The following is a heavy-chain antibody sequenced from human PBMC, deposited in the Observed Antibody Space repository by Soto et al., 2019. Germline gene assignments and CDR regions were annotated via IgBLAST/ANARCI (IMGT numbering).Heavy chain of an antibody. D-gene: IGHD3-22*01. V-gene: IGHV1-69*13. Sequence: SVKVSCKASGGTFSSYAISWVRQAPGQGLEWMGGIIPIFGTANYAQKFQGRVTITADESTSTAYMELSSLRSEDTAVYYCARDRYYYDSSGYSSRTYFDYWGQGTLVTVSS. CDR1: GGTFSSYA. CDR3: ARDRYYYDSSGYSSRTYFDY. J-gene: IGHJ4*02. CDR2: IIPIFGTA.